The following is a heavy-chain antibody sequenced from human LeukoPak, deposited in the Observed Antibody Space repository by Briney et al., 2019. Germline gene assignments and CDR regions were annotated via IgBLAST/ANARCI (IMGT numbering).Heavy chain of an antibody. CDR1: GYSFTSYW. CDR3: ARRDSSGLADY. J-gene: IGHJ4*02. V-gene: IGHV5-51*01. D-gene: IGHD3-22*01. Sequence: GESLKISCKGSGYSFTSYWIGWVRQMPGKGLEWMGIIYPGDSETRYSPSFQGQVTISADKSISTAHLQWSRLKASDTAMYYCARRDSSGLADYWGQGTLVTVSS. CDR2: IYPGDSET.